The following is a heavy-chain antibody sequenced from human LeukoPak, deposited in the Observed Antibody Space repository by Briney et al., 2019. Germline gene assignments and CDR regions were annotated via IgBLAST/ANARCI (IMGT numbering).Heavy chain of an antibody. CDR1: GYTLTELS. V-gene: IGHV1-24*01. J-gene: IGHJ3*02. Sequence: ASVKVSCKVSGYTLTELSMHWVRQAPGKGLEWMGGFDPEDGETIYAQKFQGRVTMTRNTSISTAYMELSSLRSEDTAVYYCARDLKTVRGGPSGRLRTAGAFDIWGQGTMVTVSS. CDR3: ARDLKTVRGGPSGRLRTAGAFDI. CDR2: FDPEDGET. D-gene: IGHD3-10*01.